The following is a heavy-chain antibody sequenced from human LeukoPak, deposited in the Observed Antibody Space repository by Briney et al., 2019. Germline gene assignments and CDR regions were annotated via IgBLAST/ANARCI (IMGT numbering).Heavy chain of an antibody. J-gene: IGHJ3*02. CDR2: INPSGGST. Sequence: EASVKVSCKASGYTFTSYYMHWVRQAPGQGLEWMGIINPSGGSTSYAQKFQGRVTMTRDTSTSTVYMELSSLRSEDTAVYYCARDRHVVGATEAFDIWGQGTMVTVSS. V-gene: IGHV1-46*01. CDR3: ARDRHVVGATEAFDI. CDR1: GYTFTSYY. D-gene: IGHD1-26*01.